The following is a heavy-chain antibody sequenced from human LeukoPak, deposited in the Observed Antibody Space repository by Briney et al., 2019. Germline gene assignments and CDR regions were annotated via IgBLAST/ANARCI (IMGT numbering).Heavy chain of an antibody. CDR1: GFTFSSYA. Sequence: GGSLRLSCAASGFTFSSYAMHWVRQAPGKGLEWVAVISYDGSNKYYADSVKGRFTISRDNSKNTLYLQMNSLRAEDTAVYYCAVPGATPGYWGQGTLVTVSS. CDR3: AVPGATPGY. D-gene: IGHD1-26*01. J-gene: IGHJ4*02. CDR2: ISYDGSNK. V-gene: IGHV3-30-3*01.